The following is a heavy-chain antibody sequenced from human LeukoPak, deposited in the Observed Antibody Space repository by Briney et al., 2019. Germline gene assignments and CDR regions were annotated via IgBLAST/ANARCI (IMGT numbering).Heavy chain of an antibody. J-gene: IGHJ3*02. V-gene: IGHV5-51*01. Sequence: GESLKISCKGSGYSFTNYWISWVRQMPGKGLEWMGIIYPGDSDTRYSPSFQGQVTISADKSISTAYLQWRSLKASDIAMYYCAKGGVYSTHGDAFDIWGQGTMVTVSS. D-gene: IGHD6-13*01. CDR1: GYSFTNYW. CDR3: AKGGVYSTHGDAFDI. CDR2: IYPGDSDT.